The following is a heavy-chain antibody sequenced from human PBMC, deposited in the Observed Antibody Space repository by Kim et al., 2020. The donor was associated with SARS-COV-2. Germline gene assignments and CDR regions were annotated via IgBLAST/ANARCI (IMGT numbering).Heavy chain of an antibody. J-gene: IGHJ4*02. CDR1: GYSFTSYW. CDR2: IDPSDSYT. D-gene: IGHD3-22*01. CDR3: ARHEGYDSSGYYFDY. Sequence: GESLKISCKGSGYSFTSYWISWVRQMPGKGLEWMGRIDPSDSYTNYSPSFQGHVTISADKSISTAYLQWSSLKASDTAMYYCARHEGYDSSGYYFDYWGQGTLVTVSS. V-gene: IGHV5-10-1*01.